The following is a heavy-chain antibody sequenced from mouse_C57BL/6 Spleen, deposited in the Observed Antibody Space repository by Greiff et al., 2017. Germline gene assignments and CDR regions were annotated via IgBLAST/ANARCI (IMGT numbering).Heavy chain of an antibody. CDR1: GYTFTDYY. CDR2: INPNNGGT. CDR3: ARGRSSPFDY. V-gene: IGHV1-26*01. Sequence: EVQLQQSGPELVKPGASVKISCKASGYTFTDYYMNWVKQSHGKSLEWIGDINPNNGGTSYNQKFKGKATLTVDKPSSTAYMELRSLTSEDSAVYYCARGRSSPFDYWGQGTTLTVSS. D-gene: IGHD1-1*01. J-gene: IGHJ2*01.